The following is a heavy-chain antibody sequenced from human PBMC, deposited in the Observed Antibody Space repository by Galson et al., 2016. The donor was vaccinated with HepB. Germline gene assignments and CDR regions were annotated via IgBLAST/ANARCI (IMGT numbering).Heavy chain of an antibody. J-gene: IGHJ4*02. CDR1: GFTFSYSW. V-gene: IGHV3-15*01. CDR2: IKSRHNGGTT. CDR3: AKEPHFDY. Sequence: SLRLSCAASGFTFSYSWMSWVRQAPGKGLEWVGRIKSRHNGGTTDLAAPVKGRFIVSRDDSTSTLYLQMNRLATEDTAVYYCAKEPHFDYWGLGTLVTVSS.